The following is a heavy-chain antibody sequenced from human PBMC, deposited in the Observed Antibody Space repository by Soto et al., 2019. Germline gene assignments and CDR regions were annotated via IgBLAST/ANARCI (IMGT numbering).Heavy chain of an antibody. V-gene: IGHV1-18*04. Sequence: QVQLVQSGAEVKNPGASVKVSCKASGYTFTSYGITWVRQAPGQGLEWMGWISAHNGDTTYAQKSQGRVTMTTDPSTRTAYMELRSLRSDDTAVYFCARVRLSLFDYWGQGTLVTVSS. CDR2: ISAHNGDT. CDR3: ARVRLSLFDY. D-gene: IGHD3-10*01. CDR1: GYTFTSYG. J-gene: IGHJ4*02.